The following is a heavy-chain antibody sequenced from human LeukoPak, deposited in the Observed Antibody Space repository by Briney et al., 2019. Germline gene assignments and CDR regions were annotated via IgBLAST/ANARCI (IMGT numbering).Heavy chain of an antibody. V-gene: IGHV1-2*02. CDR1: GYTFTGYY. CDR3: ASYAAGYNWLKV. Sequence: ASVQVSCKASGYTFTGYYMHWVRQAPGQGLEWMGWIHPGTGDPNYAQKFQGRVTVTRDTSISTVYMELIRLRSDDTAVYYCASYAAGYNWLKVWGQGTLVTVSS. J-gene: IGHJ4*02. CDR2: IHPGTGDP. D-gene: IGHD1-1*01.